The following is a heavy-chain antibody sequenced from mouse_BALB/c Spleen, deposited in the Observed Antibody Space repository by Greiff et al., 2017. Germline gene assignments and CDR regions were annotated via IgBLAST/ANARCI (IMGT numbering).Heavy chain of an antibody. Sequence: QVQLQQSGAELARPGASVKMSCKASGYTFTSYTMYWVKQRPGQGLEWIGYINPSSGYTNYNQKFKDQATLTADKSSSTAYMQLSSLTSEDSAVYYCAYGYGPGYFDVWGAGTTVTVSS. J-gene: IGHJ1*01. CDR2: INPSSGYT. CDR1: GYTFTSYT. V-gene: IGHV1-4*01. CDR3: AYGYGPGYFDV. D-gene: IGHD2-2*01.